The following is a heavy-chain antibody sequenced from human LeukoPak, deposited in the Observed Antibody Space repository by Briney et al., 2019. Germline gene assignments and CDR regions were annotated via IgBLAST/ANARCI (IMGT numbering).Heavy chain of an antibody. Sequence: KPGGSLRLSCAASGFTFSSYAMSWVRQAPGKGLEWIGEINHSGSTNYNPSLKSRVTISVDTSKNQFSLKLSSVTAADTAVYYCARGRRICSGGSCYFNYYYYMDVWGKGTTVTVSS. CDR2: INHSGST. CDR3: ARGRRICSGGSCYFNYYYYMDV. CDR1: GFTFSSYA. V-gene: IGHV4-34*01. J-gene: IGHJ6*03. D-gene: IGHD2-15*01.